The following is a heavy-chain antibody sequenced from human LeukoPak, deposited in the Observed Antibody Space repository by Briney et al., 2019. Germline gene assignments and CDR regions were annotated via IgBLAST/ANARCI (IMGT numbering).Heavy chain of an antibody. V-gene: IGHV1-18*01. D-gene: IGHD4-23*01. J-gene: IGHJ3*02. CDR1: GYTFTSYG. CDR3: ASTTVVARAFDI. Sequence: VSVKVSCKASGYTFTSYGISWVRQAPGQGLEWMGWISAYNGNTNYAQKLQGRVTMTTDTSTSTAYMELRSLRSDDTAVYYCASTTVVARAFDIWGQGTMVTVSS. CDR2: ISAYNGNT.